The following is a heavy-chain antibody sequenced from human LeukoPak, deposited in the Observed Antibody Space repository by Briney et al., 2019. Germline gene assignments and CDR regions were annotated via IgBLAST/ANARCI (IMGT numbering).Heavy chain of an antibody. D-gene: IGHD6-6*01. CDR3: ARDKQLVQGGGVY. Sequence: GGSLRLSCAASGFTFSSYSMNWVRQAPGKGLEGVSSISSSSSYIYYADSVKGRFTISRDNAKNSLYLQMNSLRAEDTAVYYCARDKQLVQGGGVYWGQGTLVTVSS. J-gene: IGHJ4*02. V-gene: IGHV3-21*01. CDR2: ISSSSSYI. CDR1: GFTFSSYS.